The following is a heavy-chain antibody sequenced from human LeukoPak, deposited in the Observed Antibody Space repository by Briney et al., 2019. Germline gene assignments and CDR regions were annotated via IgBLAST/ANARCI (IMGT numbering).Heavy chain of an antibody. D-gene: IGHD6-19*01. J-gene: IGHJ4*02. CDR2: IEQDGSEK. V-gene: IGHV3-7*05. CDR3: AKDSGNSGWYVDN. Sequence: GGSLRLSCAASGFTFSSYWMSRVRQAPGKGLEWVANIEQDGSEKYYVDSVKGRFTISRDNSKNTVYLQMNSLRGEDTAVYYCAKDSGNSGWYVDNWGQGTLVTVSS. CDR1: GFTFSSYW.